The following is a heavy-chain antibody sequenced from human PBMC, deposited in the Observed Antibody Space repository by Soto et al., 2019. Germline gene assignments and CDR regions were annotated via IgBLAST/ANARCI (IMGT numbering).Heavy chain of an antibody. Sequence: ASVKVSCKASGYTFTSYGISWVRQAPGQGLEWMGWISAYNGNTNYAQKLQGRVTMTTDTSTSTAHMELRSLRSDDTAVYYCARDLPAVRQGLYFDYWGQGTLVTVSS. V-gene: IGHV1-18*01. CDR1: GYTFTSYG. CDR2: ISAYNGNT. D-gene: IGHD4-17*01. CDR3: ARDLPAVRQGLYFDY. J-gene: IGHJ4*02.